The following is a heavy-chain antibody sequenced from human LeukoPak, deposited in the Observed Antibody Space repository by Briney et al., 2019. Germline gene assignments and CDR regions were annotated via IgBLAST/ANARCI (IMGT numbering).Heavy chain of an antibody. D-gene: IGHD3-10*01. J-gene: IGHJ4*02. V-gene: IGHV3-23*01. Sequence: PGGSLRLSCAASGFTFSIYAMSWVRQAPGKGLEWVSLNDSGGNTYYADSVKGRFTISRDNSKNTLFLQMSSLRAEDTAVYYCAKTSAGIRGGYFDYWGQGTLVTVSS. CDR2: NDSGGNT. CDR3: AKTSAGIRGGYFDY. CDR1: GFTFSIYA.